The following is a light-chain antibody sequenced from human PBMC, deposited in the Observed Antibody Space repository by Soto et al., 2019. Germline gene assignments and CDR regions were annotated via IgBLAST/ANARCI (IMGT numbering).Light chain of an antibody. Sequence: DIVMTPSPASLAVSLGERATINCKSSQRVLYSSNNKNYLAWYQQKPGQPPKLLIYWASTRESGVPDRFSGSGSGKDFTLTISSLQAEDVAVYYCQQYYSTPITFGQGTRLEIK. J-gene: IGKJ5*01. V-gene: IGKV4-1*01. CDR1: QRVLYSSNNKNY. CDR2: WAS. CDR3: QQYYSTPIT.